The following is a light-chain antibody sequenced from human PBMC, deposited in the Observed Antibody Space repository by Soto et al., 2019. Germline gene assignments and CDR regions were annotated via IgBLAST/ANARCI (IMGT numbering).Light chain of an antibody. V-gene: IGLV2-8*01. J-gene: IGLJ2*01. CDR2: EVT. CDR1: SSDVGDYNY. Sequence: QSALSQPPSASGSLGQTVTISCTGTSSDVGDYNYVSWYQQHPGKAPKVMIYEVTKRPSGVPDRFPGSKSGNTASLTVSGLQAEDDADYYSSSYTGSNTFVEFRGG. CDR3: SSYTGSNTFVE.